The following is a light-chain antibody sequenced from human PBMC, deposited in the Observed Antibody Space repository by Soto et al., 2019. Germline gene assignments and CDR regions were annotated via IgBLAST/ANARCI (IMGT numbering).Light chain of an antibody. CDR1: QSVRND. CDR3: QHYNNWPPIT. Sequence: EIVRTQSPATLSVSPGERFTLSCRASQSVRNDLAWYQHRPGQAPRLLIYDTSSRATGIPARFSGSGSGTEFTLTIRSLQSEDFAVYYCQHYNNWPPITFGQGTRREIK. CDR2: DTS. J-gene: IGKJ5*01. V-gene: IGKV3-15*01.